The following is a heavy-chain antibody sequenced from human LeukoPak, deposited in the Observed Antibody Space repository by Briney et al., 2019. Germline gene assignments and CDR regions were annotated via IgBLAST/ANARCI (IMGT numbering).Heavy chain of an antibody. J-gene: IGHJ4*02. CDR2: ISSSSSYI. V-gene: IGHV3-21*01. D-gene: IGHD1-1*01. CDR3: ARDPATTL. Sequence: GGSLRLSCAASGFTFSSYSMNWVRRAPGKGLEWVSSISSSSSYICYADSVKGRFTISRDNAKNSLYLQMNSLRAEDTAVYYCARDPATTLWGQGTLVTVSS. CDR1: GFTFSSYS.